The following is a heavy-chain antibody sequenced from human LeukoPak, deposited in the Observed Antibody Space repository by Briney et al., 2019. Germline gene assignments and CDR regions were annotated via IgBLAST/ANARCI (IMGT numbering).Heavy chain of an antibody. CDR1: GFTFDDYA. J-gene: IGHJ4*02. D-gene: IGHD5-18*01. V-gene: IGHV3-43D*03. CDR2: ISWDGGST. Sequence: SGGSLRLSCAASGFTFDDYAMHWVRQAPGKGLEWVSLISWDGGSTYYADSVKGRFTISRDNAKNSLYLQMNSLRAEDTAVYYCAREAAMVTALDYWGQGTLVTVSS. CDR3: AREAAMVTALDY.